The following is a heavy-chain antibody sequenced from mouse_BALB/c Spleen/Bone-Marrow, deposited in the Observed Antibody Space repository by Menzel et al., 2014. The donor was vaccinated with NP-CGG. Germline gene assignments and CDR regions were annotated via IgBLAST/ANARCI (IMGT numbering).Heavy chain of an antibody. CDR2: INPYNGAT. CDR3: ARYGNYEGFVY. D-gene: IGHD2-1*01. J-gene: IGHJ3*01. CDR1: GYSFSGYY. Sequence: VQLQQSGPELVKPGASVKISCKASGYSFSGYYVHWVKQSHVKSLEWIGRINPYNGATNYNQNFKDRANLTVDKSSSTAYMELHSLTSEDSAVFYCARYGNYEGFVYWGQGTLVTVSA. V-gene: IGHV1-26*01.